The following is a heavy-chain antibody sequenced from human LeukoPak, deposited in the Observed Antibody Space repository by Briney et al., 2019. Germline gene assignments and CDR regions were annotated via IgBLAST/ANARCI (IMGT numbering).Heavy chain of an antibody. CDR2: MSSSGIS. V-gene: IGHV4-61*02. CDR3: ARTPYYYDSSGYYEG. J-gene: IGHJ4*02. CDR1: NGSISSDTYF. Sequence: SETLSLTCTVSNGSISSDTYFWSWIRQPAGKGLEWIGRMSSSGISTYSPSLKSRVTISVDTSKNQFSLKLSSVTAADTAVYYCARTPYYYDSSGYYEGWGQGTLVTVSS. D-gene: IGHD3-22*01.